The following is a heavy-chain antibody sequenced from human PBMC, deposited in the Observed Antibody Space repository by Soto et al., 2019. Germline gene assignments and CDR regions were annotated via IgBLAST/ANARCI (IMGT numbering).Heavy chain of an antibody. CDR3: ARSAPYYGSNWFDP. CDR2: ISSSSSTI. V-gene: IGHV3-48*02. Sequence: GGSLRLSCAASGFTFSSYSMNWVRQAPGKGLEWVSYISSSSSTIYYADSVKGRFTISRDNAKNSLYLQMNSLRDEETAVYYCARSAPYYGSNWFDPWGQGTLVTVSS. D-gene: IGHD3-10*01. CDR1: GFTFSSYS. J-gene: IGHJ5*02.